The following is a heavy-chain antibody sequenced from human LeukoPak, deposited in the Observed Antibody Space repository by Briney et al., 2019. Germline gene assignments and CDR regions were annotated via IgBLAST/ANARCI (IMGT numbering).Heavy chain of an antibody. J-gene: IGHJ5*02. CDR1: GFKFTNFY. CDR3: ARSEYSKSIWFDP. Sequence: ASVKISCKASGFKFTNFYFHWVRQAPGQGLEWMGIISPSGGTTIYAQKFQGNITMTRDTSTSTVYMEMTSLTSEDTAVYYCARSEYSKSIWFDPWGQGTLVTVSS. V-gene: IGHV1-46*01. CDR2: ISPSGGTT. D-gene: IGHD6-6*01.